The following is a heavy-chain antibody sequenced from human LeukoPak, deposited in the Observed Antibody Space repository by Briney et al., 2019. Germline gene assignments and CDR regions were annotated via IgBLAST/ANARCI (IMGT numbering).Heavy chain of an antibody. CDR1: GYTLTELS. J-gene: IGHJ6*02. CDR3: ATVVVPASSHKGALAGMDV. CDR2: FDPEDGET. Sequence: GASVKVSCKVSGYTLTELSMHWVRQAPGKGLEWMGGFDPEDGETIYAQKFQGRVTMTADTSTDTAYLELSSLRSEDTAVYYCATVVVPASSHKGALAGMDVWGQGTTVTVSS. V-gene: IGHV1-24*01. D-gene: IGHD2-2*01.